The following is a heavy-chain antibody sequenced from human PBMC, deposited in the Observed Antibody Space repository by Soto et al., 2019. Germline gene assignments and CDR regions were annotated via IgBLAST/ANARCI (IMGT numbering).Heavy chain of an antibody. V-gene: IGHV4-31*03. CDR1: GGSLSSGGYY. D-gene: IGHD3-9*01. J-gene: IGHJ4*02. CDR2: IYYSGST. Sequence: QVQLQESGPGLVKPSQTLSLTCTVSGGSLSSGGYYWSWIRQHPGKGLEWIGYIYYSGSTYYNPSLKSRVTISVDTSKNQFSLKLSSVTAADTAVYYCARGKGGYDILTGYYYFDYWGQGTLVTVSS. CDR3: ARGKGGYDILTGYYYFDY.